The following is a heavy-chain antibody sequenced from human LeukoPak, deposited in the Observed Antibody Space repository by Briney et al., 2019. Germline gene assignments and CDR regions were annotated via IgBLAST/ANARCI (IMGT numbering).Heavy chain of an antibody. CDR3: ARRGISSSLTPALDY. CDR1: GCSISNYY. Sequence: PSETLSLTCTVSGCSISNYYWNWIRQPPGKGLEWMGYIYYTGNTNYNPSLKSRVTISVDTSKTQFSLKLSSVTAADTAVYYCARRGISSSLTPALDYWGQGTLVTVSS. CDR2: IYYTGNT. J-gene: IGHJ4*02. D-gene: IGHD6-6*01. V-gene: IGHV4-59*08.